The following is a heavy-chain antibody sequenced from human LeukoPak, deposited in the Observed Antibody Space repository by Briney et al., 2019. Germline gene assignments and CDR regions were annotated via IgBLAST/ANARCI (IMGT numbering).Heavy chain of an antibody. Sequence: GGSVRLSCAAAGFTFSNYWMSWVRQAPGKGREWVANIKQDGREKYYVESGKGRFTISRDNANNSLYLQMSSLRAEDTAVYYCARDAPSSSSGDYWGQGTLVTVSS. CDR3: ARDAPSSSSGDY. D-gene: IGHD6-6*01. V-gene: IGHV3-7*03. CDR2: IKQDGREK. CDR1: GFTFSNYW. J-gene: IGHJ4*02.